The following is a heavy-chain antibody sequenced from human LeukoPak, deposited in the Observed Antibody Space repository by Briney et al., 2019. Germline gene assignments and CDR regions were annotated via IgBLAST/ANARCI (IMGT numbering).Heavy chain of an antibody. CDR3: ARGSGSVNTEYY. Sequence: GGSLRHSCAASGFTFSSYGMHWVRQAPGKGLEWVAFIRYDGSNKYYADSVKGRFTLSRDNSKNTLYLQMNSLRAEDTAVYYCARGSGSVNTEYYWGQGTLVTVSS. D-gene: IGHD3-10*01. CDR1: GFTFSSYG. J-gene: IGHJ4*02. V-gene: IGHV3-30*02. CDR2: IRYDGSNK.